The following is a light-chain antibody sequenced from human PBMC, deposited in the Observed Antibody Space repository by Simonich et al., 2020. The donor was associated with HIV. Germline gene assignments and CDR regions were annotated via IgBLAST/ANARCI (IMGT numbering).Light chain of an antibody. CDR2: WAS. V-gene: IGKV4-1*01. CDR1: QSVLYSSNNKNF. Sequence: DIVMTQSPDSLAVSLGERATVNCKSSQSVLYSSNNKNFLAWYQQKPGQPPKLLIYWASTRESGVPDRFSGSGSGTDFTLTISKPQAEDVAVYYCQQYYSTPTFGQGTKVEIK. J-gene: IGKJ1*01. CDR3: QQYYSTPT.